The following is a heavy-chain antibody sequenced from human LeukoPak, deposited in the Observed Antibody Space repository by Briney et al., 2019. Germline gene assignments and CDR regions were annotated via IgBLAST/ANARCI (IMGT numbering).Heavy chain of an antibody. CDR3: ARVPNSGWYSPPMDV. CDR2: IIPIFGTA. D-gene: IGHD6-19*01. Sequence: SVKVSCKSSGGTFSSYAISWVRQGPGQGLELMGVIIPIFGTANYAQKFQGRVTITADKSTSTAYMDLSSLRSEDTAVYYCARVPNSGWYSPPMDVWRKGTTVTVSS. CDR1: GGTFSSYA. J-gene: IGHJ6*03. V-gene: IGHV1-69*06.